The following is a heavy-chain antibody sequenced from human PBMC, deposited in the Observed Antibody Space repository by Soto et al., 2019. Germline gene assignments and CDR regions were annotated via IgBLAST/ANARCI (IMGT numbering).Heavy chain of an antibody. D-gene: IGHD1-20*01. Sequence: QVQLQESGPGLVKPSETLSLTCTVSGGSISSYYWSWIRQPPGKGLEWIGYIYYSGSTNYNPSLRSRVTISVDTSKNQFSLKLSSVTAADTAVYYCARAIDDNWTAIRGNWFDPWGQGTLVTVSS. V-gene: IGHV4-59*01. CDR3: ARAIDDNWTAIRGNWFDP. CDR1: GGSISSYY. CDR2: IYYSGST. J-gene: IGHJ5*02.